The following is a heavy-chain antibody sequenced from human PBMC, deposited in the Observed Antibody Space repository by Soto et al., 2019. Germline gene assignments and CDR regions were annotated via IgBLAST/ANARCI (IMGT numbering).Heavy chain of an antibody. Sequence: SETLSLTCAVYGGSFSGYYWSWIRQPPGKGLEWIGEINHSGSTNYNPSLKSRVTISVDTSKNQFSLKLSSVTAADTAVYYCARIRTPTHYYGSGSPGHYMDVWGKGTTVTVSS. J-gene: IGHJ6*03. V-gene: IGHV4-34*01. CDR1: GGSFSGYY. CDR3: ARIRTPTHYYGSGSPGHYMDV. CDR2: INHSGST. D-gene: IGHD3-10*01.